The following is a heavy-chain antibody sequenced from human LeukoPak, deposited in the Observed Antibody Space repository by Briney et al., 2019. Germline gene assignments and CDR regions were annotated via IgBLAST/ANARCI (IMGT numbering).Heavy chain of an antibody. J-gene: IGHJ4*02. D-gene: IGHD3-10*01. CDR2: INHSGST. CDR1: GGSFSGYY. V-gene: IGHV4-34*01. CDR3: ARVLLWFGDFDY. Sequence: PSETLSLTCAVYGGSFSGYYWSWIRQPPGKGLEWIGEINHSGSTNYNPSLKSRVTISVDTSKNQFSLKLSSVTAADTAVYYCARVLLWFGDFDYWGQGTLVTVSS.